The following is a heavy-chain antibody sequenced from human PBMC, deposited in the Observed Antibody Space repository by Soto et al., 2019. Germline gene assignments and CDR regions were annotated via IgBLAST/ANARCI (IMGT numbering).Heavy chain of an antibody. CDR2: IIPALGTT. CDR1: GCPFSSHT. V-gene: IGHV1-69*08. Sequence: SVKVSCKAFGCPFSSHTFSWVRQAPGQGLEWMGRIIPALGTTTYAQKFQGRVTITADESVTTVYMELNSLRTEDTAVYYCARPDFGDYWYFDLWGRGTLVTVSS. D-gene: IGHD4-17*01. CDR3: ARPDFGDYWYFDL. J-gene: IGHJ2*01.